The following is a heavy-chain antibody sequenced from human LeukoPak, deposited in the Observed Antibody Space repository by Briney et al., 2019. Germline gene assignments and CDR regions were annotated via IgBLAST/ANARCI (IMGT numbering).Heavy chain of an antibody. CDR3: ARDFWSGYYTEA. J-gene: IGHJ5*02. D-gene: IGHD3-3*01. V-gene: IGHV3-48*03. Sequence: AGGSLRLSCAASGFTFDDYAMNWVRQAPGKGLEWISYISGSSSGSTSIIHYVDSVKGRFTISRDNAKNSLHLQMDSLSAEDTAVYYCARDFWSGYYTEAWGQGALVIVSS. CDR1: GFTFDDYA. CDR2: ISGSSSGSTSII.